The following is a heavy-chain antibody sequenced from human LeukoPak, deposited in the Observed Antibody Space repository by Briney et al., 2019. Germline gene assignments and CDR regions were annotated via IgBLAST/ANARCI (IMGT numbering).Heavy chain of an antibody. J-gene: IGHJ6*03. CDR3: AKGVGATRDSYYYYMDV. CDR1: GFTFSSYA. V-gene: IGHV3-23*01. D-gene: IGHD1-26*01. Sequence: PGGSLRLSCVASGFTFSSYAMSWVRQAPGKGLEWVSAISGSGGSTYYADSVKGRFTISRDNSKNTLYLQMNSLRAEDTAVYYCAKGVGATRDSYYYYMDVWGKGTTVTVSS. CDR2: ISGSGGST.